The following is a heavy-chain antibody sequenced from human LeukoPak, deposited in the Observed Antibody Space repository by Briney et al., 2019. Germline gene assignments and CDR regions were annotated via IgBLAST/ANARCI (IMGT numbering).Heavy chain of an antibody. V-gene: IGHV3-7*02. Sequence: GGSLRLSCAASGFTFTSYWMTGVRQAPGKGLEWVASIKQDGSDKYYVASVKGRFTISRDNAKNSLSLQMNNLRAEDTAVYYCASLAVVTGGNWGQGTLVTVSS. CDR3: ASLAVVTGGN. J-gene: IGHJ4*02. CDR1: GFTFTSYW. CDR2: IKQDGSDK. D-gene: IGHD2-21*02.